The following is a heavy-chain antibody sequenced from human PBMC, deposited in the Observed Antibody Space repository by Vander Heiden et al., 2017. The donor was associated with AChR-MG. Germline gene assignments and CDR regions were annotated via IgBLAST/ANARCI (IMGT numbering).Heavy chain of an antibody. J-gene: IGHJ5*02. D-gene: IGHD6-19*01. CDR3: ARRGWGIAVAGTAPEINWFDP. CDR1: GGSISSSSYY. CDR2: IYYSGST. Sequence: QLQLQESAPGLVHPSETLSLTCTVSGGSISSSSYYWGWIRQPPGKGLEWIGSIYYSGSTYYNPSLKSRVTLSGDTSKNQFSLKLSSVNAADTAPYSCARRGWGIAVAGTAPEINWFDPWCGGKLVAVSS. V-gene: IGHV4-39*01.